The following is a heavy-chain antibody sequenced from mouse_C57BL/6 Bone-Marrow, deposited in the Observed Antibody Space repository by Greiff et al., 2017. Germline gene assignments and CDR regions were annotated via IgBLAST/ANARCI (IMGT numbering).Heavy chain of an antibody. CDR1: GYTFTSYW. J-gene: IGHJ4*01. CDR2: INPSSGYT. V-gene: IGHV1-7*01. D-gene: IGHD2-4*01. CDR3: ARRGYDYDDAMDY. Sequence: QVQLQQSGAELAKPGASVKLSCKASGYTFTSYWMHWVKQRPGQGLEWIGYINPSSGYTKYNQKFKDKATLTEDKSSSTAYMQLSSLTEEDSAVYYCARRGYDYDDAMDYWGQGTSVTVSS.